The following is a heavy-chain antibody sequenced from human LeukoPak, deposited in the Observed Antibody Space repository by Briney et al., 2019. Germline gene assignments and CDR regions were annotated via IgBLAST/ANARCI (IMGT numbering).Heavy chain of an antibody. CDR2: INKDGSEE. CDR1: GFTLNSYL. D-gene: IGHD1-14*01. CDR3: ARSNPNRNALDL. Sequence: GGSLRLSCAASGFTLNSYLMSWVRQAPGRGLEWVANINKDGSEESYLDSVTGRFTVSRDNGRNSLFLQMNSLRGEDTAVYYCARSNPNRNALDLWGQGTVVTISS. J-gene: IGHJ3*01. V-gene: IGHV3-7*01.